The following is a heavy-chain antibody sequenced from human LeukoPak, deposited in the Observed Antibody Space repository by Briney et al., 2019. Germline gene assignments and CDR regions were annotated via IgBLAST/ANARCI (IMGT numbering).Heavy chain of an antibody. D-gene: IGHD2-15*01. V-gene: IGHV1-2*02. CDR2: INPNSGGT. CDR3: ARYCSGGSCYFDAFDI. Sequence: ASVKVSCKASGYTFTGYYMHWVRQVPGQGLEWMGWINPNSGGTNYAQKFQGRVTMTRDTSISTAYMELSRLRSDDTAVYYCARYCSGGSCYFDAFDIWGQGTMVTVSS. J-gene: IGHJ3*02. CDR1: GYTFTGYY.